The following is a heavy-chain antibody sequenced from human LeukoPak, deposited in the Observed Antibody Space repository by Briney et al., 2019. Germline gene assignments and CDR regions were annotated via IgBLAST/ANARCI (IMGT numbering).Heavy chain of an antibody. J-gene: IGHJ4*02. CDR1: GGSISSSSYY. V-gene: IGHV4-39*01. Sequence: SETLSLTCTVSGGSISSSSYYWGWIRQPPGQGLEWIGTIYYSGSTYYNPSLKSRVTISVDTSKNQFSLKLSSVTAADTAVYYCARVAYYDSSAYYYDFDYWGQGTLVTVSS. D-gene: IGHD3-22*01. CDR3: ARVAYYDSSAYYYDFDY. CDR2: IYYSGST.